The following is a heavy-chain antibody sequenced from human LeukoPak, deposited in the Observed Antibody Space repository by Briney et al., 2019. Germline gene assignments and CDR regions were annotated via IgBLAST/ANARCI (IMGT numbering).Heavy chain of an antibody. Sequence: PSETLSHTCTVSGGSISSSSYYWGWIRQRPGKGLEWIGSIYYSGSTYYNPSLKSRVTISVDTSKNQFSLKLSSVTAADTAVYYCASLAAAASSGDDAFDIWGQGTMVTVSS. J-gene: IGHJ3*02. V-gene: IGHV4-39*01. CDR2: IYYSGST. CDR3: ASLAAAASSGDDAFDI. CDR1: GGSISSSSYY. D-gene: IGHD6-13*01.